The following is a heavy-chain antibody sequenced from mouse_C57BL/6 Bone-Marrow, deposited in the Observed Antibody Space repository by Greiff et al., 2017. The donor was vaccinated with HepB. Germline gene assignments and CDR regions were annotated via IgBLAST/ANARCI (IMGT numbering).Heavy chain of an antibody. J-gene: IGHJ2*01. CDR3: ARLLVDYFDY. CDR2: ISSGGSYT. Sequence: EVMLVESGGDLVKPGGSLKLSCAASGFTFSSYGMSWVRQTPDKRLEWVATISSGGSYTYYPDSVKGRFTISRDNAKNTLYLQMSSLKSEDTAMYYCARLLVDYFDYWGQGTTLTVSS. D-gene: IGHD1-1*02. V-gene: IGHV5-6*02. CDR1: GFTFSSYG.